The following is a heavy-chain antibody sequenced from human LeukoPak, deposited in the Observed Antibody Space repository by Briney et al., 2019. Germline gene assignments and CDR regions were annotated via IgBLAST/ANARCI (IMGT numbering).Heavy chain of an antibody. CDR2: ISQDESNK. Sequence: GRSLRLSCAASGFSFSNFVMHWFRQAPVKGLEWAAGISQDESNKYYADSVRGRFTISRDNSKNTLYLQMNSLRAEDTAVYYCAKEEDAFDIWGQGTMVTVSS. CDR1: GFSFSNFV. J-gene: IGHJ3*02. CDR3: AKEEDAFDI. V-gene: IGHV3-30*04.